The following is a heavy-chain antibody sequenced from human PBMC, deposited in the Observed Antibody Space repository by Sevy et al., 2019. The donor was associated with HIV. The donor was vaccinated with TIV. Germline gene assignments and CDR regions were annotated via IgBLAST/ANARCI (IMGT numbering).Heavy chain of an antibody. D-gene: IGHD2-15*01. V-gene: IGHV3-11*01. CDR2: ISGGDTTT. CDR3: AAISGYCRDGTCYAGTSIDP. Sequence: GGSLRLSCAASGFNLTDYYINWIRQAPGKGLEWISYISGGDTTTYYSDSVKGRFTVSRDNAKNSGFLQMISLRAGDTAVYYCAAISGYCRDGTCYAGTSIDPWGEGSLVTVSS. CDR1: GFNLTDYY. J-gene: IGHJ5*02.